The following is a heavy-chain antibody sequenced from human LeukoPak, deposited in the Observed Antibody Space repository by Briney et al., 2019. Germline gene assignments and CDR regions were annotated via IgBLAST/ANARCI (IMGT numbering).Heavy chain of an antibody. CDR3: VRHYYDGSAYFFDC. D-gene: IGHD3-22*01. CDR1: GFTSSGYW. CDR2: IKQDGRAK. Sequence: GGSLRLSCVVSGFTSSGYWMAWVRQAPGKVLEWVANIKQDGRAKTYVDSVKGRFTISRDNARNSLYLQMNSLRADDTAVYYCVRHYYDGSAYFFDCWGQGTLVTVSS. V-gene: IGHV3-7*01. J-gene: IGHJ4*02.